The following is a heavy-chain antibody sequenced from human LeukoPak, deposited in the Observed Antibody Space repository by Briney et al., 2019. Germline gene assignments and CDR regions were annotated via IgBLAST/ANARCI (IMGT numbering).Heavy chain of an antibody. J-gene: IGHJ5*01. CDR3: VRHDGRGGATMGAFDS. V-gene: IGHV4-39*01. D-gene: IGHD4/OR15-4a*01. Sequence: SETLSLTCTVSAASISSSSHHWGWIRQSPGKGLEWIGSVYYGRTTYYSPSLDSRVTISLDTSANQFSLQLNPVTAADTAVYYCVRHDGRGGATMGAFDSWGQGSLVTVSS. CDR2: VYYGRTT. CDR1: AASISSSSHH.